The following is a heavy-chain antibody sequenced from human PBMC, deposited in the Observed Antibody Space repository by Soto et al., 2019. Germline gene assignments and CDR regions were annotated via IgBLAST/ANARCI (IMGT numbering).Heavy chain of an antibody. Sequence: QVQLVESGGGVVQPGRSLRLSCVASGFTFSIYAMHWVRQAPGKGLEWVAVISYDGSNKYYADSVKGRFTISRDNSKNTLFVQMNSLRAEDTAVYYCASVSHFLPVIQAIAGGRDAAFDLWGQGTLVTVSS. CDR2: ISYDGSNK. CDR1: GFTFSIYA. CDR3: ASVSHFLPVIQAIAGGRDAAFDL. J-gene: IGHJ3*01. D-gene: IGHD6-13*01. V-gene: IGHV3-30-3*01.